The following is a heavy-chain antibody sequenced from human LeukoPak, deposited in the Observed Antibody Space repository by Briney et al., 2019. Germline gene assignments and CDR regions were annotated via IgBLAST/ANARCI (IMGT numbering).Heavy chain of an antibody. CDR1: GFTFSNAW. D-gene: IGHD3-10*01. J-gene: IGHJ4*02. CDR3: TTGPNYGGGEFDY. V-gene: IGHV3-15*01. CDR2: IKSKTDGGTT. Sequence: GGSLRLSCAASGFTFSNAWMSWVRQAPGKGLEWVGRIKSKTDGGTTDYVAPVKGRFTISRDDSKNTLYLQMNSLKTEDTAVYYCTTGPNYGGGEFDYWGQGTLVTVSS.